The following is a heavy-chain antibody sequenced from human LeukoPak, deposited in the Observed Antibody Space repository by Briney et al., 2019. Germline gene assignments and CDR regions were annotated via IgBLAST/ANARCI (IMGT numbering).Heavy chain of an antibody. CDR1: GFTFSSYS. D-gene: IGHD6-19*01. V-gene: IGHV3-33*08. CDR2: IWYDGSNK. Sequence: PGGSLRLSCVVSGFTFSSYSINWVRQAPGKGLEWVAVIWYDGSNKYYADSVKGRFTISRDNSKNTLYLQVNSLRAEDTAVYYCARDELAVAKKGFLDSWGQGTLVTVSS. J-gene: IGHJ4*02. CDR3: ARDELAVAKKGFLDS.